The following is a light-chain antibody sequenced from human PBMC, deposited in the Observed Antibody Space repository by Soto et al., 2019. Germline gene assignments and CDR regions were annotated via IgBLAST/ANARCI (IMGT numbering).Light chain of an antibody. J-gene: IGKJ1*01. CDR1: QSMSSY. V-gene: IGKV1-39*01. CDR2: AAS. Sequence: DIQMTQSPSSLSASVGDRVTITCRASQSMSSYLNWYQQKPGKAPKLLIYAASSLQSGVPSRFSGSGSGTDFTLTISSLQPEDFATYYCQQSYSTLWTFGQGTKVEI. CDR3: QQSYSTLWT.